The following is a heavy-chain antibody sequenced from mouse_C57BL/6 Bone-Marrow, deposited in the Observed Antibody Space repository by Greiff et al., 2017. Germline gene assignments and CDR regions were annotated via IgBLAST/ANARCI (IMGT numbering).Heavy chain of an antibody. D-gene: IGHD2-12*01. CDR3: TGYSYDGKNHIDY. V-gene: IGHV6-6*01. CDR1: GFTFSDAW. CDR2: IRNKANNHAS. Sequence: EVKLVESGGGLVQPGGSMKLSCAASGFTFSDAWMDWVRQSPGKGLEWVAEIRNKANNHASYYAVSGKGRFTISRDDSKSSVYLQMNSFRAKDTDIYYCTGYSYDGKNHIDYWGQGTSLTVSS. J-gene: IGHJ2*02.